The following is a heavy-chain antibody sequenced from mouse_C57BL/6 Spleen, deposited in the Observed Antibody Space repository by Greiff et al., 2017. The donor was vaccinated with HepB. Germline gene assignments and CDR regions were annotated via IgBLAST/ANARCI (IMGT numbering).Heavy chain of an antibody. J-gene: IGHJ1*03. Sequence: QVQLQQPGAELVMPGASVKLSCKASGYTFTSYWMHWVKQRPGQGLEWIGEIDPSDSYTNYNQKFKGKSTLTVDKSSSTAYMQLSSLTSEDSAVYYCARYDGREYFDVWGTGTTVTVSS. CDR1: GYTFTSYW. CDR2: IDPSDSYT. D-gene: IGHD1-1*01. CDR3: ARYDGREYFDV. V-gene: IGHV1-69*01.